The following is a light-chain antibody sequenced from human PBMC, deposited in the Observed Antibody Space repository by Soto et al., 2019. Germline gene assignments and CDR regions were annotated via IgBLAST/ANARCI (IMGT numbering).Light chain of an antibody. CDR1: SSDVGGYKY. CDR3: CSYAGSNNYV. J-gene: IGLJ1*01. CDR2: EVS. V-gene: IGLV2-8*01. Sequence: QSVLTQPPSASGSPGQSVTISCTGTSSDVGGYKYVSWFQQHPGKAPKLMICEVSKRPSGVPDRFPGSRSGNTASLTVSGLQAEDEADYYCCSYAGSNNYVFGTGTKLTVL.